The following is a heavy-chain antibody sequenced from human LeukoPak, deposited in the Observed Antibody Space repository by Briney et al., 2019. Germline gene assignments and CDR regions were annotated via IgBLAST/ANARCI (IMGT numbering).Heavy chain of an antibody. D-gene: IGHD3-9*01. J-gene: IGHJ6*02. CDR3: ARDSVMYFEILTSHYYHGMDV. CDR1: GCTFSSYE. V-gene: IGHV3-48*03. CDR2: ISSSGSTV. Sequence: WGSLRLSCAASGCTFSSYEMKWIRQAPGKGLEWVSYISSSGSTVYYAAPARGRFTISRANAKNSLYLQMNSLRADDTAVSYCARDSVMYFEILTSHYYHGMDVWGQGTTVTVSS.